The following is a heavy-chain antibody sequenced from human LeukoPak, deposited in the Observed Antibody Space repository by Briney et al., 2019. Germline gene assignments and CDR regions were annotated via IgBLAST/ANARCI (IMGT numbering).Heavy chain of an antibody. CDR3: AKDRCSNGIGCYYYYMDV. V-gene: IGHV3-21*01. D-gene: IGHD2-8*01. CDR2: ICYSSSYI. J-gene: IGHJ6*03. Sequence: NPGGSLRLSCVASGFTFSSYSMNCVRQAPGKGLEWGSSICYSSSYIYYADSVKGRFTLSRDNAKKSLYLQMKSLRAEDTAVYYCAKDRCSNGIGCYYYYMDVWGKGTTVTISS. CDR1: GFTFSSYS.